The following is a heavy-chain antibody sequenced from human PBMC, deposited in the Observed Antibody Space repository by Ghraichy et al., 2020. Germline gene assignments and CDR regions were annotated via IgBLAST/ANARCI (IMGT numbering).Heavy chain of an antibody. CDR2: ISSSGSTI. V-gene: IGHV3-11*01. Sequence: GGSLRLSCAASGFTFSDYYMSWIRQAPGKGLEWVSYISSSGSTIYYADSVKGRFTISRDNAKNSLYLQMNSLRAEDTAVYYCARDRPWRALAAAVEGWFDPWGQGTLVTVSS. D-gene: IGHD6-13*01. J-gene: IGHJ5*02. CDR1: GFTFSDYY. CDR3: ARDRPWRALAAAVEGWFDP.